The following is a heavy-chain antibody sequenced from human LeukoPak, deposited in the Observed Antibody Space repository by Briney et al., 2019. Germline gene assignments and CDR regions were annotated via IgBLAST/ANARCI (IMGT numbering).Heavy chain of an antibody. CDR1: GYTFTSYG. CDR3: ARDSSTNVLRFLEWLSFGAFDI. Sequence: ASVKVSCKASGYTFTSYGISWVRQAPGQGLEWIGWISAYNGNTNYAQKLQGRVTMTTDTSTSTAYMELRSLGSDDTAVYYCARDSSTNVLRFLEWLSFGAFDIWGQGTMVTVSS. D-gene: IGHD3-3*01. V-gene: IGHV1-18*01. CDR2: ISAYNGNT. J-gene: IGHJ3*02.